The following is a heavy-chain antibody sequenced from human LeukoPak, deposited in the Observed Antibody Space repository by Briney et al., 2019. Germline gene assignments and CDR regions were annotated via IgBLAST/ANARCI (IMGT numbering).Heavy chain of an antibody. Sequence: GGSLRLSCAASGFTFSSYGMHWVRQAPGKGLEWVAFIRYDGSNKYYADSVKGRFTISRDNSKNTLYLQMNSLRAEDTAVYYCAKAGYCSSTSCYTRYYYYYMDVWGKGTTVTVSS. J-gene: IGHJ6*03. D-gene: IGHD2-2*02. CDR2: IRYDGSNK. CDR1: GFTFSSYG. CDR3: AKAGYCSSTSCYTRYYYYYMDV. V-gene: IGHV3-30*02.